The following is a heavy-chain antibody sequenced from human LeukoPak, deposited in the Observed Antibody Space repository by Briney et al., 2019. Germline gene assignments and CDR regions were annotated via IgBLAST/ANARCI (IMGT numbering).Heavy chain of an antibody. CDR2: ISPNSGDT. V-gene: IGHV1-2*02. J-gene: IGHJ4*02. CDR1: GYTFIDHY. CDR3: AREGYSGQYTN. Sequence: ASVKVSCKASGYTFIDHYIHWVRQAPGQGLEWVGWISPNSGDTNYAQKFQGRVTMTRDTSVTTIYMELSRLTSDKTAVYYCAREGYSGQYTNWGQGTLVTVSS. D-gene: IGHD1-26*01.